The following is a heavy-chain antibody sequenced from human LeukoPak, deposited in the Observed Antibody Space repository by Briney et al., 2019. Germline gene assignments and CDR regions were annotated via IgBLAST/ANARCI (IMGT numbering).Heavy chain of an antibody. CDR1: GGSISSSSYY. CDR2: IYYSGST. Sequence: PSETLSLTCTVSGGSISSSSYYWGWIRQPPGKGLEWIGSIYYSGSTYYNPSLKSRVTISVDTSKNQFSLKLSSVTAADTAVYYCARLDEYQLPDWGQGTLVTVSS. CDR3: ARLDEYQLPD. V-gene: IGHV4-39*01. D-gene: IGHD2-2*01. J-gene: IGHJ4*02.